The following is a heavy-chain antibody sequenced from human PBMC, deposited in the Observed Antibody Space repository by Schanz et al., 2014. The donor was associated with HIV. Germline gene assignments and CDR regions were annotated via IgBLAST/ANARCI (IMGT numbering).Heavy chain of an antibody. CDR3: AKDRNYYDDKYLGKGNYYYYYGMDV. Sequence: QVQLVESGGGVVQPGRSLRLSCAASGFNINNYGMHWVRQAPGKGLEWVAVISYDGTKKNYADSMKGRFSISRDNSKNTLYLQMKSLRREDTAVYFCAKDRNYYDDKYLGKGNYYYYYGMDVWGQGTTVTVSS. CDR1: GFNINNYG. J-gene: IGHJ6*02. V-gene: IGHV3-30*18. D-gene: IGHD3-22*01. CDR2: ISYDGTKK.